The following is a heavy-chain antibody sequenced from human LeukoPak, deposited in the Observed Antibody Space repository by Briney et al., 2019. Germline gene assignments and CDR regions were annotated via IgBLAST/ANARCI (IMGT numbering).Heavy chain of an antibody. V-gene: IGHV3-23*01. CDR1: RFNVNNYW. J-gene: IGHJ4*02. D-gene: IGHD5-12*01. Sequence: GSLRLSFAASRFNVNNYWMHWVRQAPGKGLVWVSAISGSGDSIYYADSVKGRFTISRDNSKNTLYLQMNSLTAEDTAVYYCAKDPRGGYSGSWYFDYWGQGTLVTVSS. CDR3: AKDPRGGYSGSWYFDY. CDR2: ISGSGDSI.